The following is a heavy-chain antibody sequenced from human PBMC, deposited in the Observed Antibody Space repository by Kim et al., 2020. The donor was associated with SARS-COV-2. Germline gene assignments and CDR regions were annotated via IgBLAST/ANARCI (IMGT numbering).Heavy chain of an antibody. V-gene: IGHV3-15*01. CDR1: GFTFSNAW. J-gene: IGHJ4*02. CDR2: IKSSAIGGTP. D-gene: IGHD2-2*01. CDR3: TSTPQGYCFGPSCYSYFDN. Sequence: GGSLRLSCAASGFTFSNAWINWVRQAPGKGLEWVGRIKSSAIGGTPDYAAHVEGRFTISRDDSKSMLFLQMNSLKTEDTAVYYSTSTPQGYCFGPSCYSYFDNWGQGTLVTVSS.